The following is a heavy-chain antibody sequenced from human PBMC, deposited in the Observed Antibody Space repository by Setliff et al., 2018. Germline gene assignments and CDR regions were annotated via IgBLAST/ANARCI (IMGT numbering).Heavy chain of an antibody. V-gene: IGHV4-34*01. CDR3: ASERESASRQTYFDS. CDR2: INHSGST. J-gene: IGHJ4*02. D-gene: IGHD2-15*01. CDR1: GGSFSGYY. Sequence: SETLSLTCAVYGGSFSGYYWSWIRQPPGKGLEWIGEINHSGSTNYNPSLKSRVTILSDTSKNQFSLILSPVTAADTAVYYCASERESASRQTYFDSWGQGTLVTVSS.